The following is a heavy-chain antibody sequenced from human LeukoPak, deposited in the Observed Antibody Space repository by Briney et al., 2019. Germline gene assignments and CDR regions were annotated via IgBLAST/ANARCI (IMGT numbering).Heavy chain of an antibody. Sequence: SETLSLTCTVSGGSISSYYWSWIRQPPGKGLEWIWYIYYSGSSNYNPSLKSRVTISVDTSKNQFSLKLSSVTAADTAVYYCARDERSWFDPWGQGTLVTVSS. CDR3: ARDERSWFDP. CDR1: GGSISSYY. J-gene: IGHJ5*02. V-gene: IGHV4-59*01. CDR2: IYYSGSS.